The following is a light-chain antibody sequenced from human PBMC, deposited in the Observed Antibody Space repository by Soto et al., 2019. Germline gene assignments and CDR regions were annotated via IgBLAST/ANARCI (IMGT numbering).Light chain of an antibody. J-gene: IGKJ1*01. CDR2: GAS. CDR3: QQYGSSPGT. Sequence: EIVLTQSPGTLSLSPGERATLSCRASQSVSSIYLAWYQQKPGQAPRLLIYGASSRATGIPDRFSGSGSGTDFTLTISRLDPEDFAVYYCQQYGSSPGTFGQGTKVEI. CDR1: QSVSSIY. V-gene: IGKV3-20*01.